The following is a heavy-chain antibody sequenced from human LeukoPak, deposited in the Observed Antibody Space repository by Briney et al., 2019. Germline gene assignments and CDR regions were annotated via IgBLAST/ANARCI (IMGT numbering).Heavy chain of an antibody. D-gene: IGHD3-22*01. J-gene: IGHJ5*02. Sequence: SETLSLTCTVSGGSISSGSYYWSWIRQPAGKGLEWIGRIYTSGSTNYNPCIKSRVTISVDTSKNQFCLKLSSVTAADTAVYYCARDSDYYDSSGYYHNWFDPWGQGTLVTVSS. V-gene: IGHV4-61*02. CDR3: ARDSDYYDSSGYYHNWFDP. CDR2: IYTSGST. CDR1: GGSISSGSYY.